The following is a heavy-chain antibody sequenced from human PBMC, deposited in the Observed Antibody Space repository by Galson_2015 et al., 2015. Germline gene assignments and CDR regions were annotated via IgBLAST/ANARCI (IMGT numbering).Heavy chain of an antibody. CDR3: ARGRLRLGEYPFDY. V-gene: IGHV4-61*01. CDR1: GGSVSSGSYY. Sequence: LSLTCTVSGGSVSSGSYYWSWIRQPPGKGLEWIGYIYYSGSTNYNPSLKSRVTISVDTSKNQFSLKLSSVTAADTAVYYCARGRLRLGEYPFDYWGQGTLVTVSS. D-gene: IGHD3-16*01. CDR2: IYYSGST. J-gene: IGHJ4*02.